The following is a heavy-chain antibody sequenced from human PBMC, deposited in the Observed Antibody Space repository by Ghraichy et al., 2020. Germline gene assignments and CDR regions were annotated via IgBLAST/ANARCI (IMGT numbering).Heavy chain of an antibody. Sequence: SETLSLTCTVSGGSVSSGSYYWSWIRQPPGKGLEWIGYIYYSGSTNYNPSLKSRVTISVDTSKNQFSLKLSSVTAADTAVYYCAREADYYGSGSRGGIDPWGQGTLVTVSS. CDR3: AREADYYGSGSRGGIDP. CDR1: GGSVSSGSYY. CDR2: IYYSGST. V-gene: IGHV4-61*01. J-gene: IGHJ5*02. D-gene: IGHD3-10*01.